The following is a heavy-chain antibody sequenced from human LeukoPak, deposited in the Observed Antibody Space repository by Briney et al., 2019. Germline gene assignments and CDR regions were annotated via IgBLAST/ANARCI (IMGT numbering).Heavy chain of an antibody. CDR1: GFTVSSNY. J-gene: IGHJ4*02. D-gene: IGHD6-19*01. Sequence: GGSLRLSCAASGFTVSSNYMGWVRQAPGKGLEWVSIIYSGGSTYYADSVKGRFTISRDNSKNTLYLQMNSLRADDTAVYYCARYSSGWYVDWGQGTLVTVSS. CDR2: IYSGGST. V-gene: IGHV3-53*01. CDR3: ARYSSGWYVD.